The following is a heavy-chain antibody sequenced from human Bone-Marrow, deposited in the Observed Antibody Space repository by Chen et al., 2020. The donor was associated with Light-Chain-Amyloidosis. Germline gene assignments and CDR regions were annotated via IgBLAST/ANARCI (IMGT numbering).Heavy chain of an antibody. CDR3: TADSSVTTAYYRRYAMDV. Sequence: QVQLVQSGAEGKRPGTSVKVSCEVSGYTLAELSMHWVRQAPGKRLEWVGGFEPEDGRRIYAPKFQGRVTMTEDTSTETAYMELRALRSEDTAVYYCTADSSVTTAYYRRYAMDVWGQGTAVTVSS. D-gene: IGHD4-17*01. V-gene: IGHV1-24*01. CDR2: FEPEDGRR. J-gene: IGHJ6*02. CDR1: GYTLAELS.